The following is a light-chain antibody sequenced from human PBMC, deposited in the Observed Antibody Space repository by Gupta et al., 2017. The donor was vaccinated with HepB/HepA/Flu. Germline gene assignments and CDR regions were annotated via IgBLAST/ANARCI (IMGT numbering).Light chain of an antibody. CDR1: SSNIGAGYD. CDR3: QSYDGTLSGVFV. V-gene: IGLV1-40*01. J-gene: IGLJ3*02. CDR2: DNN. Sequence: QSVLTQPPSVSGAPGQRVTISCNRSSSNIGAGYDVQWYQQVPGRAPKLLISDNNNRPSGVPDRFSGSKSGTSASLAIAGLQADDEADYYCQSYDGTLSGVFVFGGGTKLTVL.